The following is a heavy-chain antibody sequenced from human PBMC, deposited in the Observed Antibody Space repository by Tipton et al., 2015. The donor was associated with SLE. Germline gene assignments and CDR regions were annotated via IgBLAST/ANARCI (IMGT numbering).Heavy chain of an antibody. CDR3: ALPRDSIGAYKPFNH. D-gene: IGHD3-16*01. CDR2: ITGGSDGT. J-gene: IGHJ4*02. V-gene: IGHV3-23*01. Sequence: SLRLSCAASGFTFDDYAMNWVRQAPGKGLEWVSSITGGSDGTTYADSVKGRFTISRDNSQNTLYLQMNSLRAEDTAVYYCALPRDSIGAYKPFNHWGQGTLVTVSS. CDR1: GFTFDDYA.